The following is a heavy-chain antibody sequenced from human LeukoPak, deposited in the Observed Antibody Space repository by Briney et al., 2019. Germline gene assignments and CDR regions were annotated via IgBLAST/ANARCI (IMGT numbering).Heavy chain of an antibody. CDR1: GYTFTGYY. J-gene: IGHJ4*02. Sequence: GASVKVSCTPSGYTFTGYYLHWVRQAPGQGLEWMGWITPDSGATDYAQKFQGRVTMTRDTSISTAFMELSSLTSDDPAVYYCARGPYYYDSSGYYPNWGQGTLVTVSS. CDR2: ITPDSGAT. D-gene: IGHD3-22*01. CDR3: ARGPYYYDSSGYYPN. V-gene: IGHV1-2*02.